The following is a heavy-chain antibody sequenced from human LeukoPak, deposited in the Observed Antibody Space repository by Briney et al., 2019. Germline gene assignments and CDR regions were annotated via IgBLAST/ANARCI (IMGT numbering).Heavy chain of an antibody. V-gene: IGHV3-30-3*01. D-gene: IGHD1-14*01. Sequence: PGGSLRLSCAASGFTFSSFAMHWVRQAPGKGLEWVAVMSYDGYNKYYADSVKGRFTISRDNFKNTLYLQMNSLRAEDTAVYYCARGVHRGMDVWGKGTTVTVSS. CDR3: ARGVHRGMDV. CDR1: GFTFSSFA. J-gene: IGHJ6*03. CDR2: MSYDGYNK.